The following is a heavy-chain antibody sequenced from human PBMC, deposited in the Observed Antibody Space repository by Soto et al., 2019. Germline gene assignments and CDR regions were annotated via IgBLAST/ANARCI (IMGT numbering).Heavy chain of an antibody. V-gene: IGHV2-5*02. D-gene: IGHD4-4*01. Sequence: QITLKESGPTLVKPTQTLTLTCTFSGFSLTTSGVGVGWIRQPPGKALEWLALIYWDDARRYSPSLRSRLTITKDTSKSQVVLTTRTMDPLDTATHFGAHFRLQTGFDYWGQGTLITVSS. CDR3: AHFRLQTGFDY. CDR1: GFSLTTSGVG. J-gene: IGHJ4*02. CDR2: IYWDDAR.